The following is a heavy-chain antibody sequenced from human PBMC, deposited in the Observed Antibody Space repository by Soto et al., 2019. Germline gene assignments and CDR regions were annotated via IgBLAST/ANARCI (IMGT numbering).Heavy chain of an antibody. Sequence: QVQLVQSGAEVKTPGSSVEVSCKASGGIFSSFSITWVRQVPGHGLEWMGGIIPMTGTPNYAEKFQGRLTITAHAPGRPAYSVLGSLNSEDLVVNYCARRPISAGATIGVDTWGQGTVVSVSS. J-gene: IGHJ5*02. CDR2: IIPMTGTP. CDR1: GGIFSSFS. CDR3: ARRPISAGATIGVDT. V-gene: IGHV1-69*01. D-gene: IGHD1-1*01.